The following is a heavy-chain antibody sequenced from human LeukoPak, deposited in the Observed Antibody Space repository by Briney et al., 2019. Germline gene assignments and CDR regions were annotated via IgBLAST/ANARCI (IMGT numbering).Heavy chain of an antibody. J-gene: IGHJ6*02. CDR2: IGTAGDT. D-gene: IGHD3-22*01. V-gene: IGHV3-13*01. Sequence: PGGSLRLSCAASGFTFSSYDMHWVRQATGKGLEWVSAIGTAGDTYYPGSVKGRFTISRENAKNSLYLQMNSLRAGDTAVYYCARVPTYYYDSSGYYSGYYYGMDVWGQGTTVTVSS. CDR3: ARVPTYYYDSSGYYSGYYYGMDV. CDR1: GFTFSSYD.